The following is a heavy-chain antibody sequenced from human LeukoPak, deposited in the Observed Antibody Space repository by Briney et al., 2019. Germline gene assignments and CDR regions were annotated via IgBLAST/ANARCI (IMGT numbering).Heavy chain of an antibody. CDR2: ISYDGSNK. Sequence: GRSLRLSCAASGFTFSSYGMHWVRQAPGKGLGWVAVISYDGSNKYYADSVKGRFTISRDNSKNTLYLQMNSLRAEDTAVYYCAIYDSSSWVDYWGQGTLVTVSS. D-gene: IGHD6-13*01. CDR3: AIYDSSSWVDY. J-gene: IGHJ4*02. V-gene: IGHV3-30*03. CDR1: GFTFSSYG.